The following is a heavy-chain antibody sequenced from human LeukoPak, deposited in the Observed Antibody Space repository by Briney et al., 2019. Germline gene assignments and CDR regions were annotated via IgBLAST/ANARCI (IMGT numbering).Heavy chain of an antibody. V-gene: IGHV4-39*01. CDR3: ARQLYITIFGVVIPHWFDP. D-gene: IGHD3-3*01. CDR2: IYYSGST. Sequence: SETLSLTCTVSGGSISSSSYYWGWIRQPPGKGLEWIGIIYYSGSTYYNPSLKSRVTISVDTSKNQFSLKLSSVTAADTAVYYCARQLYITIFGVVIPHWFDPWGQGTLVTVFS. J-gene: IGHJ5*02. CDR1: GGSISSSSYY.